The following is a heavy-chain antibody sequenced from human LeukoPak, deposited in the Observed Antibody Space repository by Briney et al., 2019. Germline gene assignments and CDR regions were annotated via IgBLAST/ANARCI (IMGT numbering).Heavy chain of an antibody. CDR3: ARDRHSGSYPDAFDI. V-gene: IGHV3-53*01. CDR1: GFTVSSNY. CDR2: NYSGGST. D-gene: IGHD1-26*01. J-gene: IGHJ3*02. Sequence: GSLRLSCAASGFTVSSNYMSWVRQAPGKGLEWVSVNYSGGSTYYADSVKGRFTISRDNSKNTLYLQMNSLRAEDTAVYYCARDRHSGSYPDAFDIWGQGTMVTVSS.